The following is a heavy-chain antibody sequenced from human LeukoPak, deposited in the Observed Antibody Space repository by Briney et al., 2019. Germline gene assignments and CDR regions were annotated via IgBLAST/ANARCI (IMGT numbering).Heavy chain of an antibody. CDR2: INHSGST. CDR3: ARVWRGAAAFDY. Sequence: PSETLSLTCAVYGGSFSGYYWSWIRQPPGKGLEWIGEINHSGSTNYNPSLKSRVTISVDTSKNQFSLKLSSVTAADTAVYYCARVWRGAAAFDYWGQGTLVTVSS. D-gene: IGHD6-13*01. J-gene: IGHJ4*02. V-gene: IGHV4-34*01. CDR1: GGSFSGYY.